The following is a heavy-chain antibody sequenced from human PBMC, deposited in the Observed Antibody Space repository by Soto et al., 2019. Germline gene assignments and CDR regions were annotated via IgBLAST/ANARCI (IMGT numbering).Heavy chain of an antibody. CDR2: IHHSGST. CDR1: GGSFDGYY. D-gene: IGHD3-3*01. Sequence: PSEPLSLTCALYGGSFDGYYWSCIRQSPGKGLEWIGEIHHSGSTKYNPSLKSRVSLSVDTSTKQFSLKMTSMTAADRGVYYCARGVDSWSGYLFWGQGTPVTV. V-gene: IGHV4-34*01. CDR3: ARGVDSWSGYLF. J-gene: IGHJ4*02.